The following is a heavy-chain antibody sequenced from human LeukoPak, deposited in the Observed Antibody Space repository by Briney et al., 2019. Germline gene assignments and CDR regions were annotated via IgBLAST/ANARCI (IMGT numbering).Heavy chain of an antibody. CDR2: ISYDGSNK. CDR3: ARGAQTVAAADNWFDP. Sequence: GRSLRLSCAASGFTFNNYAMHWVRQAPGKGLEWVAVISYDGSNKYYTDSVKGRFTISRDNAKKSLYLQMNSLRAEDTAVYYCARGAQTVAAADNWFDPWGQGTLVTVSS. CDR1: GFTFNNYA. V-gene: IGHV3-30*04. D-gene: IGHD6-13*01. J-gene: IGHJ5*02.